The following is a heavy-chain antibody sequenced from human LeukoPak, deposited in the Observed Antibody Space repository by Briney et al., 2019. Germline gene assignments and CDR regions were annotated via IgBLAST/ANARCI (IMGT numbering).Heavy chain of an antibody. D-gene: IGHD5-12*01. CDR3: ARDLGHSGYDLYDY. V-gene: IGHV3-7*01. CDR1: GITFSKYW. Sequence: QPGGSLRLSCVDSGITFSKYWMTWVRQAPGKGLEWVANMKHDGNEKHYVDSVEGRFTISRDNAKSSLYLQMNNLRAEDTAVYYCARDLGHSGYDLYDYWGQGTLVTVSS. J-gene: IGHJ4*02. CDR2: MKHDGNEK.